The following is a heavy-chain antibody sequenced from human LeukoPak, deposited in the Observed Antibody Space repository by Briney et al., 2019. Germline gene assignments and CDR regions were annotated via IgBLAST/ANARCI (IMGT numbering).Heavy chain of an antibody. V-gene: IGHV4-34*01. D-gene: IGHD3-22*01. CDR3: ARGGLGGHYYDSSGYHHYYYGMDV. Sequence: SETLSLTCAVYGGSFSGYYWSWIRQPPGKGLEWIGEVNHSGSTNYNPSLKSRVTISVDTSKNQFSLKLSSVTAADTAVYYCARGGLGGHYYDSSGYHHYYYGMDVWGQGTTVTVSS. CDR1: GGSFSGYY. J-gene: IGHJ6*02. CDR2: VNHSGST.